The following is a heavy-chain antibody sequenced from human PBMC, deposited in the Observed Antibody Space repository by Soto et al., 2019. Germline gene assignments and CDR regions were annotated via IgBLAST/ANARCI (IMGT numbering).Heavy chain of an antibody. J-gene: IGHJ6*02. CDR3: ARVPAGTIYPGLDV. CDR2: ISGYNGGT. D-gene: IGHD3-10*01. CDR1: GYTFTSHA. Sequence: QLVQSGAEVRKPGASVRVSCKASGYTFTSHAIAWVRRTPGEGIEWMGWISGYNGGTESAQKFQGRGTMTSDTPTTTAHIEMRSLRSDDTGVYFCARVPAGTIYPGLDVWGQGTTVSVSS. V-gene: IGHV1-18*04.